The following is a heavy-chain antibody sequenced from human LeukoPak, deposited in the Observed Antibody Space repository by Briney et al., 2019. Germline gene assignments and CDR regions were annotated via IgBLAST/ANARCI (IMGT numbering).Heavy chain of an antibody. CDR1: VFTFDDYA. CDR3: AKDIRYSSSWVV. CDR2: ISWNSGSI. D-gene: IGHD6-13*01. V-gene: IGHV3-9*01. J-gene: IGHJ4*02. Sequence: GRSLRLSCAASVFTFDDYAMHWVRQVPGKGLEWVSGISWNSGSIAYADSVKGRLTISRDNAKNSLYLQMDSLRAEDTAFYYCAKDIRYSSSWVVWGQGTLVTVSS.